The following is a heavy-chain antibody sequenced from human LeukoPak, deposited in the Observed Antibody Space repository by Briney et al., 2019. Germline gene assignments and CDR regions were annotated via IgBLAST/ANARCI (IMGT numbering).Heavy chain of an antibody. Sequence: GGSLRLSCAASGFTVYSNFMSWVRQAPGKGLDWVSVIYSGGRTYYADSVKGRFTISRDNAKNTLYLQMNSLRAEDTAVYYCAKDTHYGGNPHLTFDPWGQGTLVTVSS. D-gene: IGHD4-23*01. CDR2: IYSGGRT. CDR1: GFTVYSNF. CDR3: AKDTHYGGNPHLTFDP. V-gene: IGHV3-66*01. J-gene: IGHJ5*02.